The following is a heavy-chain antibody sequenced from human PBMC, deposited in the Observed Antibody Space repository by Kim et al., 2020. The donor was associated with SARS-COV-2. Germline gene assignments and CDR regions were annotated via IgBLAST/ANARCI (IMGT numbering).Heavy chain of an antibody. J-gene: IGHJ5*02. CDR3: VKNWNSDH. D-gene: IGHD1-7*01. CDR2: ISSNGGST. V-gene: IGHV3-64D*06. CDR1: GFTFSSYA. Sequence: GGSLRLSCSASGFTFSSYAMHWVRQAPGKGLKYVSAISSNGGSTYYADSVKGRFTISRDNPKNTLYLQMSSLRAEDTAVYYCVKNWNSDHWGQGTLVTVSS.